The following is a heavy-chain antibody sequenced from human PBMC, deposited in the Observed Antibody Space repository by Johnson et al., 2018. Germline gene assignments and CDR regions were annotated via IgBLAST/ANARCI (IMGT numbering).Heavy chain of an antibody. Sequence: VQLQESGGGLVQPGGSLRLSCVASGFTFSSYWMHWVRQDPGKGLVWVSRSYSDGSIRNYADSVKGRFTISRANAKNTLYLQMNSLRVEDTAVYYCARGSLVSGYYSRGAFEIWGQGTMVTVSS. CDR3: ARGSLVSGYYSRGAFEI. D-gene: IGHD3-22*01. CDR2: SYSDGSIR. CDR1: GFTFSSYW. V-gene: IGHV3-74*01. J-gene: IGHJ3*02.